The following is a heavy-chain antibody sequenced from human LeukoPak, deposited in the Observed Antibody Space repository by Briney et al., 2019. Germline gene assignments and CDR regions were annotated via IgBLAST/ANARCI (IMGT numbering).Heavy chain of an antibody. Sequence: GGSLRLSCAASGFTFSDHAMSWVRQAPGKGLEWVSVIYSGGSTYYADSVKGRFTISRDNSKNTLYLQMNSLRAEDTAVYYCARASYYYYYGMDVWGQGTTVTVSS. J-gene: IGHJ6*02. CDR2: IYSGGST. CDR1: GFTFSDHA. CDR3: ARASYYYYYGMDV. V-gene: IGHV3-53*01.